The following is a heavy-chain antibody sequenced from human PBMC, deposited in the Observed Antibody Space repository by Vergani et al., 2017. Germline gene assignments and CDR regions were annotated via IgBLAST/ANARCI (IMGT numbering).Heavy chain of an antibody. Sequence: EVQLVESGGGLVKPGGSLRLSCAASGFTFSNAWMSWVRQAPGKGLEWVGRIKSKTDGGTTDYAAPVKGRFTISRDDSKNTLYLQMNSLKTEDTAVYYCTTVSGIAARPYDYWGQGTLVTVSS. J-gene: IGHJ4*02. D-gene: IGHD6-6*01. CDR1: GFTFSNAW. V-gene: IGHV3-15*01. CDR3: TTVSGIAARPYDY. CDR2: IKSKTDGGTT.